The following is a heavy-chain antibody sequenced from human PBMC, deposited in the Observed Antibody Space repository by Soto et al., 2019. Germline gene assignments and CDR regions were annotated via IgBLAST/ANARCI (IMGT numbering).Heavy chain of an antibody. CDR3: ARGRGTVTTVTTHLDY. V-gene: IGHV4-31*03. CDR1: GGSISSGGYY. Sequence: QVQLQESGPGLVKPSQTLSLTCTVSGGSISSGGYYWSWIRQHPGKGLEWIGYIYHSGSTYYNPSLKSRVTISGDPAKNQFSRNLSAVTAADTAVYYCARGRGTVTTVTTHLDYWGQGTLVTVSS. CDR2: IYHSGST. D-gene: IGHD4-17*01. J-gene: IGHJ4*02.